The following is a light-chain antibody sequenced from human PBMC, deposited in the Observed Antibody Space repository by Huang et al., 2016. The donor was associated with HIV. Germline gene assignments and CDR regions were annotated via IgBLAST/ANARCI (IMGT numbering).Light chain of an antibody. CDR2: GAS. V-gene: IGKV1-39*01. CDR3: QQSFSAPRYT. CDR1: QTISSY. Sequence: DIQMTQSPSSLSASVGDRVTITCRASQTISSYLNWYQQKPGKAPKRLIYGASSLQGGVPSRFSGSGSGTDFTLTISNLQPEDFATYYCQQSFSAPRYTFGQGTKLEIK. J-gene: IGKJ2*01.